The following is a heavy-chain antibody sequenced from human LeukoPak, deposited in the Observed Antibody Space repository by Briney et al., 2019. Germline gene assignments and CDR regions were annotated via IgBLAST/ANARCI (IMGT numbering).Heavy chain of an antibody. J-gene: IGHJ5*02. CDR1: GGSISSYY. CDR3: ARVGFVGYFDWLGLGPNWFDP. Sequence: PSETLSLTCTVSGGSISSYYWSWIRQPPGKGLEWIGYIYYSGSTNYNPSLKSRVTISVDTSKNQFSLKLSSVTAADTAVYYCARVGFVGYFDWLGLGPNWFDPWGKGTLVTVSS. D-gene: IGHD3-9*01. V-gene: IGHV4-59*01. CDR2: IYYSGST.